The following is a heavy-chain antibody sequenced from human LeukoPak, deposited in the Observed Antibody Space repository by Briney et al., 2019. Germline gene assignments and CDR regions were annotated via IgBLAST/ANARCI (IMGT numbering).Heavy chain of an antibody. CDR3: ARAYERLYDALDI. CDR2: IGSDWIST. CDR1: GFTFSSYW. J-gene: IGHJ3*02. V-gene: IGHV3-74*01. D-gene: IGHD5-12*01. Sequence: GRSLRLSCAASGFTFSSYWMHWVRQAPGKGLVWVSRIGSDWISTSYADSVKGRFIISRDNAENTLYLQMNSLRAEDTGVYYCARAYERLYDALDIWGQGTMVTVSS.